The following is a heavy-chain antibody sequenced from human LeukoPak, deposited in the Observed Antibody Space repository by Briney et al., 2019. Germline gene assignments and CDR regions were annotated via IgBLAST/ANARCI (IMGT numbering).Heavy chain of an antibody. D-gene: IGHD1-26*01. V-gene: IGHV1-2*02. CDR3: AGLGIDKWDLDY. CDR1: GYTFTGHY. Sequence: ASVKVSCKASGYTFTGHYIHWVRQAPGQRLEWVGWIDPNSGDAYYAQRFQGRVTMTRDTSITTAYMELSSLSSDDTAVYYCAGLGIDKWDLDYWGQGTLVTVSS. J-gene: IGHJ4*02. CDR2: IDPNSGDA.